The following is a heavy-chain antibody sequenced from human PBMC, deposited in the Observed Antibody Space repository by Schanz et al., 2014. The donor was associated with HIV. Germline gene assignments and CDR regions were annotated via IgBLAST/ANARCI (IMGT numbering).Heavy chain of an antibody. V-gene: IGHV3-23*01. D-gene: IGHD3-16*01. J-gene: IGHJ3*02. CDR2: ISAGVGTA. CDR3: AIRTPMISFGAFDI. Sequence: EVQLFESGGGLVQPGGSLRLSCAVSGFTITSYGMSWVRQAPGKGLEWVSTISAGVGTASYADSVKGRFTISRDNSKKMLFLQMNRLRAEDTAVYYCAIRTPMISFGAFDIWGRGTMVTVSS. CDR1: GFTITSYG.